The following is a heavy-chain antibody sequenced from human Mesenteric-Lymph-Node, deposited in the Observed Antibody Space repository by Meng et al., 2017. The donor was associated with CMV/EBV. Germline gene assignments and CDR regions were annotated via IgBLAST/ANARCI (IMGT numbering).Heavy chain of an antibody. D-gene: IGHD3-3*01. J-gene: IGHJ4*02. Sequence: GESLKISCAASGFTFRSYWMHWVRQAPGKGLVWVSRINSDGSSTSYADSVKGRFTISRDNAKNSLYLQMNSLRAEDTAVYYCARAFSSTIFGVVIIYYFDYWGQGTLVTVSS. CDR2: INSDGSST. CDR3: ARAFSSTIFGVVIIYYFDY. V-gene: IGHV3-74*01. CDR1: GFTFRSYW.